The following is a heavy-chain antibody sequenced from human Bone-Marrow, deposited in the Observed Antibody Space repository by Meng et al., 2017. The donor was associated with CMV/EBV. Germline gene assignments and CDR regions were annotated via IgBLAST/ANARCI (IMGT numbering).Heavy chain of an antibody. CDR2: IYYSGST. J-gene: IGHJ5*02. V-gene: IGHV4-59*01. CDR1: GGSISSYY. CDR3: ARSPHYYYDSSTNLFDP. D-gene: IGHD3-22*01. Sequence: SETLSLTCTVSGGSISSYYWSWIRQPPGKGLEWIGYIYYSGSTNYNPSLKSRVTISVDTSKKQFSLKLSSVTAADTAVYYCARSPHYYYDSSTNLFDPWGQGTLVTVSS.